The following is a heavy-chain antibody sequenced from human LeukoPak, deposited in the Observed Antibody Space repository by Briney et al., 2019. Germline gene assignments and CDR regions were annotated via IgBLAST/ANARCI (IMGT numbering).Heavy chain of an antibody. J-gene: IGHJ4*02. D-gene: IGHD3-10*01. Sequence: SETLSLTCTVSGGSINSYYWGWVRQPAGKGLEWIGRIYPTGTTNYSPSFKSRLTMSLDTSKNQFSLKLRSVTAADTAVYYCGRQGYTASYYFVAYWSQGTLVTVSS. V-gene: IGHV4-4*07. CDR1: GGSINSYY. CDR2: IYPTGTT. CDR3: GRQGYTASYYFVAY.